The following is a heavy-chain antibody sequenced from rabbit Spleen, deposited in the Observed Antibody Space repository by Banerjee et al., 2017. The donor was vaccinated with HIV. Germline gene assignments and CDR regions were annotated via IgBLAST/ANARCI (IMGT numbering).Heavy chain of an antibody. J-gene: IGHJ4*01. CDR3: ASAYSDIYFNL. V-gene: IGHV1S45*01. CDR2: IDAGSSGFT. D-gene: IGHD6-1*01. CDR1: GFSFSSSYW. Sequence: QEQLEESGGDLVKPEGSLTLTCTASGFSFSSSYWICWVRQAPGKGLEWIACIDAGSSGFTYFASWAKGRFTISKTSSTTVILQMTSLTAADTATYFCASAYSDIYFNLWGPGTLVTVS.